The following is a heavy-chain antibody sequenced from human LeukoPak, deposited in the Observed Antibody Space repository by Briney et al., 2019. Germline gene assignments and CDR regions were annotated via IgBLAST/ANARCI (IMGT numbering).Heavy chain of an antibody. Sequence: PGGFLRLSCAASGFTFSSYWMSWVRQAPGKGLEWVANLKEDGNEKYYVDSVKGRFTISRDNAKNSLYLQMNSLREDDTAVYYCARGWAQHDLWGQGTLVTVSS. CDR2: LKEDGNEK. CDR1: GFTFSSYW. CDR3: ARGWAQHDL. D-gene: IGHD1-1*01. J-gene: IGHJ5*02. V-gene: IGHV3-7*01.